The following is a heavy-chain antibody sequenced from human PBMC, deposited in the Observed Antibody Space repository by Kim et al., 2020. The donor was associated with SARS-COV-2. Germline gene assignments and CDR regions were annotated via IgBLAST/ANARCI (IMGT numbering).Heavy chain of an antibody. CDR3: ARARIAAGGRYYYYGMDV. CDR1: GYTFTSYG. J-gene: IGHJ6*02. V-gene: IGHV7-4-1*02. D-gene: IGHD6-13*01. Sequence: ASVKVSCKASGYTFTSYGMNWVRQAPGQGLEWMGWINTNTGNPTYAQGFTGRSVFSLDTSVSTAYLQISSLTAEDTAVYYCARARIAAGGRYYYYGMDVWGQGTTVTVSS. CDR2: INTNTGNP.